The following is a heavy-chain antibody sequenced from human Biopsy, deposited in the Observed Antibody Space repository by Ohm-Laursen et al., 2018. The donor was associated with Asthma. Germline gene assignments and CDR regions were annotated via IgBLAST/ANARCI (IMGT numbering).Heavy chain of an antibody. Sequence: SLRLSCTASGFAFRSYAMHWVRQAPGKGLEWVAMGGSYYDGGLKYYADSVNGRFTVSRDDSKNTLYLQMNSLRPDDTAVYYCARDVMEWYLPAFDFWGQGTLVTVSS. D-gene: IGHD3-3*01. CDR1: GFAFRSYA. CDR2: GGSYYDGGLK. CDR3: ARDVMEWYLPAFDF. J-gene: IGHJ4*01. V-gene: IGHV3-30-3*01.